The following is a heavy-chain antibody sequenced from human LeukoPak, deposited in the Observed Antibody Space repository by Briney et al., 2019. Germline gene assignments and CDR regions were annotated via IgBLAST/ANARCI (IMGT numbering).Heavy chain of an antibody. CDR3: ATSDGGY. V-gene: IGHV3-15*01. Sequence: GGSLRLSCAASGISFSYAWMSWARQAPGKGLEWVGRIKSKTDGATTDFAAPGIGRFTISRDDSKNTLYLQMNSLKTEDTAVYYCATSDGGYWGRGTLVTVSS. D-gene: IGHD3-16*01. CDR2: IKSKTDGATT. J-gene: IGHJ4*02. CDR1: GISFSYAW.